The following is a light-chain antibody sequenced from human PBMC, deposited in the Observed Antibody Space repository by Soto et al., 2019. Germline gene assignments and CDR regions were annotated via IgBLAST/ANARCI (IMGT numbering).Light chain of an antibody. Sequence: DIQMTQSPTSLSASVGDRVTITCRASQGIRNYVAWYQQIPGKAPKLLIYAASTLQSGVPSRFSGSGSGTDFPLTINGQQPEDVATYSCQKYSSVPVFGPGTKVEIK. CDR1: QGIRNY. CDR3: QKYSSVPV. V-gene: IGKV1-27*01. J-gene: IGKJ3*01. CDR2: AAS.